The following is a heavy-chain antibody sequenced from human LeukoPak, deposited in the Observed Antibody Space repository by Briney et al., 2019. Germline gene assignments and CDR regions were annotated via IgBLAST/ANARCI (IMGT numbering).Heavy chain of an antibody. Sequence: PSETLSLTCAVSGGSISSGGYACSWIRQPPGKGLEWIGYIYYSGSTYYNPSLKSRVTISVDTSKNQFSLKLSSVTAADTAVYYCARDEGVAAAAFDYWGQGTLVTVSS. CDR2: IYYSGST. CDR1: GGSISSGGYA. D-gene: IGHD6-13*01. J-gene: IGHJ4*02. V-gene: IGHV4-30-4*07. CDR3: ARDEGVAAAAFDY.